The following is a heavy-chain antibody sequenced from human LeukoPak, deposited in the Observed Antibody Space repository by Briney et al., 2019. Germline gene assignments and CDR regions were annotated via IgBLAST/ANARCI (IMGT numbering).Heavy chain of an antibody. Sequence: PSQTLSLTCTVSGGSISSGSYFWSWIRQPAGKGLEWIGRINTSGSTNYNPSLKSRVTMSVDTSKNQFSLKLNSVTAAETAVYYCARGSTPCSSSAKSVFPDYWGQGTLVTVSS. J-gene: IGHJ4*02. D-gene: IGHD6-13*01. CDR3: ARGSTPCSSSAKSVFPDY. CDR2: INTSGST. V-gene: IGHV4-61*02. CDR1: GGSISSGSYF.